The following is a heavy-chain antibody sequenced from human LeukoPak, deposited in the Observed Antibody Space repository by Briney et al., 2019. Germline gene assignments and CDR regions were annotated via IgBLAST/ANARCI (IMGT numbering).Heavy chain of an antibody. D-gene: IGHD5-12*01. CDR3: ARDRLGAVATIDSFDY. CDR2: ISGSGGST. J-gene: IGHJ4*02. CDR1: GFTFSSHA. V-gene: IGHV3-23*01. Sequence: GGSLRLSCGASGFTFSSHAMSWVRQAPGKGLEWVSAISGSGGSTDYADSVKGRFTMSRDNSKNTLYLQMNSLRAEDTAVYYCARDRLGAVATIDSFDYWGQGTLVTVSS.